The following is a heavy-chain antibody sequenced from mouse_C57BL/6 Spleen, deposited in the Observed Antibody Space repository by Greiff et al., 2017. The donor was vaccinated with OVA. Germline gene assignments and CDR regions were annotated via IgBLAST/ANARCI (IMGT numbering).Heavy chain of an antibody. J-gene: IGHJ4*01. V-gene: IGHV14-3*01. CDR1: GFNIKNTY. Sequence: EVQLVESVAELVRPGASVKLSCTASGFNIKNTYMHWVKQRPEQGLEWIGRIDPANGNTKYAPKFQGKATITADTSSNTAYLQLSSLTSEDTAIYYCASLYDYLYYYAMDYWGQGTSVTVSS. D-gene: IGHD2-4*01. CDR3: ASLYDYLYYYAMDY. CDR2: IDPANGNT.